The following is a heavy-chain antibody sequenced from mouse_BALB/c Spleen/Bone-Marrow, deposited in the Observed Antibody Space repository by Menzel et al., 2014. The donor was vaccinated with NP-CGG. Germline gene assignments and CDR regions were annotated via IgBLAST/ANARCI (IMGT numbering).Heavy chain of an antibody. Sequence: EVKLMESGGGLVQPGGSRKLSCAASGFTFSSFGMHWVRQAPEKGLEWVAYISSGSSPIFYADTVKGRFTISRDNPKNTLFLQMTSLRSGDTAMYYCTRGGNWEDFDYWGQGTTLTVSS. J-gene: IGHJ2*01. CDR3: TRGGNWEDFDY. CDR1: GFTFSSFG. CDR2: ISSGSSPI. D-gene: IGHD4-1*01. V-gene: IGHV5-17*02.